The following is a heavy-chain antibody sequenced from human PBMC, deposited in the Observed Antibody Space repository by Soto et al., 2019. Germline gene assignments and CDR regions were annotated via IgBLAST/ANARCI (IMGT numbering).Heavy chain of an antibody. CDR3: AKDRTVAVVADAYDY. D-gene: IGHD2-15*01. V-gene: IGHV3-30*18. Sequence: QVQLVESGGGVVQPGRSLRLSCAASGFTFSSYGMHWVRQAPGKGLEWVAVISYDGSNKYYADSVKGRFTISRDNSKNTLYLQMNSLRAEDTAVYYSAKDRTVAVVADAYDYWGRGPLVPVSS. J-gene: IGHJ4*02. CDR2: ISYDGSNK. CDR1: GFTFSSYG.